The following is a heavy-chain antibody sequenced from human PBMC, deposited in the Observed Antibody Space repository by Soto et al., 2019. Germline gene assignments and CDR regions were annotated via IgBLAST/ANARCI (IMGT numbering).Heavy chain of an antibody. CDR1: GYTFTSYG. V-gene: IGHV1-18*04. J-gene: IGHJ6*02. Sequence: ASVKVSCKASGYTFTSYGVSWVRQAPGQGLEWMGWIRADNGNTNYAQRFQGRVTMTTDTSTSKANMKLRSLRSDDTTVYYSARCGHCYNTVCRHYGMDVWGQGTTVTVSS. CDR2: IRADNGNT. D-gene: IGHD2-21*01. CDR3: ARCGHCYNTVCRHYGMDV.